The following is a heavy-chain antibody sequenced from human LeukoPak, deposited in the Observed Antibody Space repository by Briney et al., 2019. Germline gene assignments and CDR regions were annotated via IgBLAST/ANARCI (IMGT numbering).Heavy chain of an antibody. CDR3: ARARVGATGGYFDY. Sequence: SETLSLTCTVSGGPISSSSYYWGWIRQPPGKGLEWIGSIYYSGSTYYNPSLKSRVTISVDTSKNQFSLKLSSVTAADTAVYYCARARVGATGGYFDYWGQGTLVTVSS. D-gene: IGHD1-26*01. J-gene: IGHJ4*02. V-gene: IGHV4-39*01. CDR1: GGPISSSSYY. CDR2: IYYSGST.